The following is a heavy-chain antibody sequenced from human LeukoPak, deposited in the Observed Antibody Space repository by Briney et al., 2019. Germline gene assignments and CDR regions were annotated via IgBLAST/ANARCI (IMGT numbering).Heavy chain of an antibody. CDR1: GYTFTGYY. D-gene: IGHD3-10*01. CDR3: ARSRMVRGVNDAFDI. Sequence: WASVKVSCKVSGYTFTGYYMHWVRQAPGQGLEWMGWINPNSGGTNYAQKFQGRVTMTRDTSISTAYMELSRLRSDDTAVYYCARSRMVRGVNDAFDIWGQGTMVTVSS. V-gene: IGHV1-2*02. CDR2: INPNSGGT. J-gene: IGHJ3*02.